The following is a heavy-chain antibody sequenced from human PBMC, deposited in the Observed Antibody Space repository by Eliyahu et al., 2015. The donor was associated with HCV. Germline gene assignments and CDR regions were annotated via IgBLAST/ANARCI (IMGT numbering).Heavy chain of an antibody. J-gene: IGHJ5*02. CDR2: INPSGGST. CDR3: ARAYSSSLSQFDP. CDR1: GYTFTSYY. D-gene: IGHD6-13*01. V-gene: IGHV1-46*04. Sequence: QVQLVQSGAEVKKPGASVKVSCKASGYTFTSYYMHWVRQAPGQGLEWMGIINPSGGSTSYAQKLQGRGTMTRDTSTSTVYMELSSLRSEDTAVYYCARAYSSSLSQFDPWGQGTLVTVSS.